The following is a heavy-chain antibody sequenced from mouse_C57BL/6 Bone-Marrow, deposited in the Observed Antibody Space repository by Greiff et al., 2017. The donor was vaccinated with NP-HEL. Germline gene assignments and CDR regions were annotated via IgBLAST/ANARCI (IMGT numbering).Heavy chain of an antibody. CDR3: ARIPYYYGPSWFAY. D-gene: IGHD1-1*01. V-gene: IGHV2-9-1*01. CDR2: IWTGGGT. Sequence: VKLMESGPGLVAPSPSLSITCTVSGFSLTSYAISWVRQPPGKGLEWLGAIWTGGGTNYNSALNSRLSISKDNSKSQVFLKMNSLQTDDTARYYCARIPYYYGPSWFAYWGQGTLVTVSA. CDR1: GFSLTSYA. J-gene: IGHJ3*01.